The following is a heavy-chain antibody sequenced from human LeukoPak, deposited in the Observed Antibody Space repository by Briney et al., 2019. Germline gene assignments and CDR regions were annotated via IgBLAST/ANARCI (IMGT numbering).Heavy chain of an antibody. Sequence: GGSLRLSCAASGFTFSSYAMHWVRQAPGKGLEWVSTIYTGGNTYYAASVKGRFTISRDFSKNTVFLHMNSLRAEDTAMYYCARGDDSGYYDYFDYWGQGALVTVSS. V-gene: IGHV3-53*01. D-gene: IGHD3-22*01. CDR2: IYTGGNT. CDR3: ARGDDSGYYDYFDY. J-gene: IGHJ4*02. CDR1: GFTFSSYA.